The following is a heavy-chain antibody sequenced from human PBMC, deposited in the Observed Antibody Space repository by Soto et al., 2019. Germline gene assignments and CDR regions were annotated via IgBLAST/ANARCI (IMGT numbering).Heavy chain of an antibody. CDR1: GFTFSSYG. Sequence: GGSLRLPCAASGFTFSSYGMHWVRQAPGKGLEWVAVISYDGSNKYYADSVKGRFTISRDNSKNTLYLQMNSLRAEDTAVYYCAKDLFVVVVAAHNFDYWGQGTLVTVSS. V-gene: IGHV3-30*18. CDR3: AKDLFVVVVAAHNFDY. J-gene: IGHJ4*02. CDR2: ISYDGSNK. D-gene: IGHD2-15*01.